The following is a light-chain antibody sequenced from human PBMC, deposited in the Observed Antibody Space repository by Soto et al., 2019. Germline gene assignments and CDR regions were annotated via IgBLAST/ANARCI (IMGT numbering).Light chain of an antibody. CDR1: RSIRTK. CDR3: QQYNHWPPYT. CDR2: DAS. J-gene: IGKJ2*01. V-gene: IGKV3-15*01. Sequence: ETVMTQSPVALSVSPGERATLSCRASRSIRTKLAWYQQKRGQAPRLPIYDASTRATGIPARFSGSGSGTEFTLTISGLQSDDFAVYYCQQYNHWPPYTFGQGTKLEIK.